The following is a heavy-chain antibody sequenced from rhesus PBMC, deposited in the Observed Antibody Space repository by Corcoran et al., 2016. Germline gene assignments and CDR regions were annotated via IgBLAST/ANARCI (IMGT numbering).Heavy chain of an antibody. V-gene: IGHV4-80*01. J-gene: IGHJ2*01. CDR1: GASLSSNW. CDR2: SNGNSGTT. Sequence: QVQLQASGPGLVKPSETLSLTCTVSGASLSSNWWGWFRQPPGKGLEGIGGSNGNSGTTTYNPSLKSRVTISKDASKNQFSLKLSSVTAADTAVYYCARDARYWYFDLWGPGTPITISS. CDR3: ARDARYWYFDL. D-gene: IGHD3-9*01.